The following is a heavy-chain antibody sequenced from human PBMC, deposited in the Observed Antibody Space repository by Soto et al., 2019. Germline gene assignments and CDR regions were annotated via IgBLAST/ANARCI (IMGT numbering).Heavy chain of an antibody. CDR2: IIPIFGTA. J-gene: IGHJ5*02. V-gene: IGHV1-69*01. CDR3: ATSDSSGPTYNWFDP. Sequence: QVQLVQSGAEVKKPGSSVKVSCKASGGTFSSYAISWVRQAPGQGLEWMGGIIPIFGTANYAQKFQGRVTITADECTGTAYMELSSLKAEDTAVYYCATSDSSGPTYNWFDPWGQGTLVTVSS. D-gene: IGHD6-19*01. CDR1: GGTFSSYA.